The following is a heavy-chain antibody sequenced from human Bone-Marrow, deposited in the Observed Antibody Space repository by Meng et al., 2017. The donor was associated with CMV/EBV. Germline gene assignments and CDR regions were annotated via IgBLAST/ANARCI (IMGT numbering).Heavy chain of an antibody. Sequence: GGSLRLSCAASGFTFSNYALHWVRQAPGKGLEWVAVISYDGSNQYYADSVKGRFTISRDNAKKSLYLQMDTLRAEDTAMYYCARDLGFLALDCWGQGTLVTVYS. CDR2: ISYDGSNQ. CDR3: ARDLGFLALDC. D-gene: IGHD3-16*01. CDR1: GFTFSNYA. J-gene: IGHJ4*02. V-gene: IGHV3-30-3*01.